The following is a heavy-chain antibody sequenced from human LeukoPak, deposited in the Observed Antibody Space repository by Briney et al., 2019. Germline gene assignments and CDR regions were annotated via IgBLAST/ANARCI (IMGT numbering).Heavy chain of an antibody. CDR2: FSGGIDTT. CDR3: AKADLATCAGGTCYFFDH. D-gene: IGHD2-15*01. CDR1: GFTFSSYA. V-gene: IGHV3-23*01. Sequence: GGSLRLSCAASGFTFSSYAMSWVRQAPGKRLEWVSTFSGGIDTTYQADSVKGRFTISRDNSKNTLFLQMNSLRAEDTAIYYCAKADLATCAGGTCYFFDHWGQGILVTVSS. J-gene: IGHJ4*02.